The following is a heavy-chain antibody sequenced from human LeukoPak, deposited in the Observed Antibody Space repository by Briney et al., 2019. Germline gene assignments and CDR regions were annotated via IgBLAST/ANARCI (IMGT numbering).Heavy chain of an antibody. CDR1: GFTFDDYG. J-gene: IGHJ6*03. Sequence: GGSLRLSCAASGFTFDDYGMSWVRQAPGKGLEWVSGINWNGGSTGYADSVKGRFTISRDNAKNSLYLQMNSLRAEDTALYYCARAASYYYDSSGYFPYMDVWGKGTTVTVSS. CDR2: INWNGGST. V-gene: IGHV3-20*04. CDR3: ARAASYYYDSSGYFPYMDV. D-gene: IGHD3-22*01.